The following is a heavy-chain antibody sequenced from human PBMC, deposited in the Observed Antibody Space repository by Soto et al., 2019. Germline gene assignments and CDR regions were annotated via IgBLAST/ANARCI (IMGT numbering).Heavy chain of an antibody. CDR1: GFTVSRNY. Sequence: EVQLVETGGGLIQPGGSLRLSCAASGFTVSRNYMTWVRQAPGKGLEWVSFIYSDGSTYYADSVKGRFTISRDNSKNTLYLQMSSLRAEDTAVYYCARGARGYIYGMDGWGQGTTVTVSS. CDR2: IYSDGST. D-gene: IGHD5-18*01. CDR3: ARGARGYIYGMDG. V-gene: IGHV3-53*02. J-gene: IGHJ6*02.